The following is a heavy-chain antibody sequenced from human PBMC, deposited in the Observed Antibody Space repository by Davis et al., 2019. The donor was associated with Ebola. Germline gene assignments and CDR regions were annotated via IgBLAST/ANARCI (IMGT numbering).Heavy chain of an antibody. J-gene: IGHJ4*02. CDR3: ARHDYGDSHFDY. V-gene: IGHV3-30*03. D-gene: IGHD4-17*01. Sequence: GGSLRLSCAASGFTFSSYGMHWVRQAPGKGLEWVAVISYDGSNKYYADSVKGRFTISRDNSKNTLYLQMSSLRAEDTAVYYCARHDYGDSHFDYWGQGTLVTVSS. CDR1: GFTFSSYG. CDR2: ISYDGSNK.